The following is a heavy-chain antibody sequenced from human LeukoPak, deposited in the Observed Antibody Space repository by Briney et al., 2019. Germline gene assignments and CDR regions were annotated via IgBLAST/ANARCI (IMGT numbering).Heavy chain of an antibody. Sequence: SETLSLTCAVSGGSISSGDYSWSWIRQPPGKGLEWIGYIYHSGSTYYNPSLRSRVTISVDRSKNQFSLKLSSVTAADTAVYYCARVLGYYGSSGYYEGAFDIWGQGTMVTVSS. J-gene: IGHJ3*02. V-gene: IGHV4-30-2*01. CDR2: IYHSGST. CDR1: GGSISSGDYS. D-gene: IGHD3-22*01. CDR3: ARVLGYYGSSGYYEGAFDI.